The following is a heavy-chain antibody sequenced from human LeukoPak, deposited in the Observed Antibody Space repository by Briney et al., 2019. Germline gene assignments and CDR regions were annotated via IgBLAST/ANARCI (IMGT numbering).Heavy chain of an antibody. CDR2: ISSSSSSTI. J-gene: IGHJ4*02. D-gene: IGHD2-21*02. CDR1: GFTFSSYS. V-gene: IGHV3-48*01. Sequence: GGSLRLSCAASGFTFSSYSMNWVRQAPGKGLEWVSYISSSSSSTIYYADSVKGRFTISRDNAKNSLYLQMNSLRAEDTAVYYCTRHRYGDSGGDFDYWGQGTLVTVSS. CDR3: TRHRYGDSGGDFDY.